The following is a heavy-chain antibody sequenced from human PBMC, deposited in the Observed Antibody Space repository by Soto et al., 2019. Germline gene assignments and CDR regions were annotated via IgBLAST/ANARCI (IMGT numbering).Heavy chain of an antibody. Sequence: SVKVSCKASGYTFTDYHIHWVRQAPVQGLEFMGWINANNGGAGSAQQFQGRVTVTRDTSITTVYMELSNLRSDDTAVYYCAREGGSETLQPSYNWFDTWGQGTLVTVSS. J-gene: IGHJ5*02. CDR2: INANNGGA. V-gene: IGHV1-2*02. CDR3: AREGGSETLQPSYNWFDT. D-gene: IGHD6-25*01. CDR1: GYTFTDYH.